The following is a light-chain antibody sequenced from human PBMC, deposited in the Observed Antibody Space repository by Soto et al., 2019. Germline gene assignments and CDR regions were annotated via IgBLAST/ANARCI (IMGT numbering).Light chain of an antibody. V-gene: IGKV1-39*01. CDR2: DAT. Sequence: QMTQSPLSLSASVGDRVSITCRASQNIYLSLNWYQHKVGKAPRLLISDATGLRDGVPPRFSGSGSGTEFTLTISGLQPADFATYYCQHSDARVVTFGSGTKLA. CDR1: QNIYLS. CDR3: QHSDARVVT. J-gene: IGKJ2*01.